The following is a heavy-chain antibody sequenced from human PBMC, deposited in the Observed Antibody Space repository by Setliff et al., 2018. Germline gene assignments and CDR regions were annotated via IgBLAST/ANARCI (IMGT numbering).Heavy chain of an antibody. D-gene: IGHD2-15*01. J-gene: IGHJ5*02. V-gene: IGHV3-48*01. CDR2: ISASSSTI. CDR1: GFTFSRYS. CDR3: ARDLDGGNGHDL. Sequence: PGGSLRLSCAASGFTFSRYSMNWVRQGPGKGLEWVSYISASSSTIYYSGSVKGRFTISRDNAKNSLFLQMNGLGADDTAVYYCARDLDGGNGHDLWGRGTLVTVSS.